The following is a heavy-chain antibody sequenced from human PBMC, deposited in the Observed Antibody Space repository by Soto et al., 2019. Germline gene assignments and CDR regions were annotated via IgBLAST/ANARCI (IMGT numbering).Heavy chain of an antibody. J-gene: IGHJ6*03. D-gene: IGHD6-19*01. Sequence: EVQLVESGGGLVQPGGSRRLSCAAAEFTVSSYYMNWVRQAPGKGLEGVSVMYSGGSTYYAESAKGRFTISRDISRNMVYLQMNSLRADDTAVYYCAREQWYYMDVWGKWTTVTVSS. V-gene: IGHV3-66*01. CDR2: MYSGGST. CDR3: AREQWYYMDV. CDR1: EFTVSSYY.